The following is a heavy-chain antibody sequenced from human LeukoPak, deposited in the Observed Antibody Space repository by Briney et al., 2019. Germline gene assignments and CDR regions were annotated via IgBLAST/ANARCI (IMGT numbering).Heavy chain of an antibody. Sequence: SETLSLTCTVSGGSISSYYWSWIRQPAGKGLEWIGRIYTSGSTNYNPSLKSRVTISVDTSKNQFSLKLSSVTAADTAVYYCARDRYSSGWDPHFDYWGQGTLVTVSS. CDR3: ARDRYSSGWDPHFDY. V-gene: IGHV4-4*07. D-gene: IGHD6-19*01. J-gene: IGHJ4*02. CDR1: GGSISSYY. CDR2: IYTSGST.